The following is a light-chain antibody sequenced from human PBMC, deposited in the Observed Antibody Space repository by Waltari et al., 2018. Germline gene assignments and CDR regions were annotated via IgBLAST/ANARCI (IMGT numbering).Light chain of an antibody. CDR3: QVWDSSSDHYV. V-gene: IGLV3-21*02. CDR1: NIGSKS. J-gene: IGLJ1*01. Sequence: SYVLTQPPSVSVAPGQTARITCGGNNIGSKSVHWYQQKPGQAPVLVVYDDSDLPAGIPERFAGSNAGNTATLTISRVEVGDEADYYCQVWDSSSDHYVFVTGTKVTVL. CDR2: DDS.